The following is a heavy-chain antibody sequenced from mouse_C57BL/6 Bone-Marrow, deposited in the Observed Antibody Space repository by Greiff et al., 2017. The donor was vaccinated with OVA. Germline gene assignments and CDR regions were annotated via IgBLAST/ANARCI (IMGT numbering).Heavy chain of an antibody. CDR2: IWGDGST. V-gene: IGHV2-3*01. CDR1: GFSLTSYG. J-gene: IGHJ4*01. D-gene: IGHD4-1*01. Sequence: VQRVESGPGLVAPSQSLSITCTVSGFSLTSYGVSWVRQPPGKGLEWLGVIWGDGSTNYHSALISRLSISKDNSTSQVFLKLNSLQTDDTATDDCAKPKLGLRVYAMDYWGQGTSVTVSS. CDR3: AKPKLGLRVYAMDY.